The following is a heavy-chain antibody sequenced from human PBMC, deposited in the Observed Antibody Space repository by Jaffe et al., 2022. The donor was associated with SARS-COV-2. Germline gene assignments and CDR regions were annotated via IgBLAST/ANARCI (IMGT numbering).Heavy chain of an antibody. CDR3: AKDATDKLSGGYSYGWDYFDY. V-gene: IGHV3-23*01. CDR2: ISGSGGST. J-gene: IGHJ4*02. CDR1: GFTFSSYA. Sequence: EVQLLESGGGLVQPGGSLRLSCAASGFTFSSYAMSWVRQAPGKGLEWVSAISGSGGSTYYADSVKGRFTISRDNSKNTLYLQMNSLRAEDTAVYYCAKDATDKLSGGYSYGWDYFDYWGQGTLVTVSS. D-gene: IGHD5-18*01.